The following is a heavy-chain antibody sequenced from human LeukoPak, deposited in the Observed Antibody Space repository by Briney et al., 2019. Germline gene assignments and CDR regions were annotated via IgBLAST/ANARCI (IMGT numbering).Heavy chain of an antibody. CDR3: GKDLLYSGDY. CDR2: IRYDGSTT. CDR1: GFTFTGCG. D-gene: IGHD3-10*02. J-gene: IGHJ4*02. V-gene: IGHV3-30*02. Sequence: PGGSLRLSCAASGFTFTGCGMHWVRQAPGKGLEWVAFIRYDGSTTYYADSVKGQFTISRDNSKNTLYLQMNSLRSEDTAVYYCGKDLLYSGDYWGQGTLVTVSS.